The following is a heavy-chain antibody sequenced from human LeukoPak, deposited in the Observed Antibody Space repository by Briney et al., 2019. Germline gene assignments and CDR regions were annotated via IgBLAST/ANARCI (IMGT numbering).Heavy chain of an antibody. V-gene: IGHV1-2*02. CDR3: ASDPGYSSPRGDY. J-gene: IGHJ4*02. D-gene: IGHD5-18*01. CDR2: INPNSGGT. Sequence: ASVKVSCKASGYTFTDYFMHWVRQAPGQGLEWMGWINPNSGGTHYAQKFQGRVTMTRDTSISTAYMELSRLRSDDTAVYYCASDPGYSSPRGDYWGQGTLVTVSS. CDR1: GYTFTDYF.